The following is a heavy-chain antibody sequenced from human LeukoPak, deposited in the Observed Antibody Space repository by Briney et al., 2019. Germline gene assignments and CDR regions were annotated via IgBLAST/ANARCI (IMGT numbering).Heavy chain of an antibody. CDR1: GGSISTNY. V-gene: IGHV4-59*01. CDR2: IYYSGCT. Sequence: SETLSLTCTVSGGSISTNYWSWIRQPPGKGLEWIGYIYYSGCTNYNPSLKSRVTISVDTSKNQFSLRLSSVTAADTAVYYCARTNAFDIWGQGTMLTVSS. J-gene: IGHJ3*02. CDR3: ARTNAFDI.